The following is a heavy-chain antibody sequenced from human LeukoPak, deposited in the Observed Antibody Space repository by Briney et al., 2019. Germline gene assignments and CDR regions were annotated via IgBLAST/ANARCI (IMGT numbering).Heavy chain of an antibody. J-gene: IGHJ4*02. CDR1: GFTFNTYS. Sequence: QSGGSLRLSCAASGFTFNTYSMNWVRQAPGKGLEWISYIDSSSGIIFYADSVKGRFTISRDNAKNSLYLQMNSLRAEDTAVYYCASSPLDRNDVWYYFDHWGQGTQVTVSS. CDR2: IDSSSGII. D-gene: IGHD1-1*01. V-gene: IGHV3-48*01. CDR3: ASSPLDRNDVWYYFDH.